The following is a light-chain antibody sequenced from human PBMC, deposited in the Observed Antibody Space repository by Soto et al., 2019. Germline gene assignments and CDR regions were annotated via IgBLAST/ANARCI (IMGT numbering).Light chain of an antibody. CDR2: EGS. CDR1: SSDVGSYNL. CDR3: CSYAGSSSYV. V-gene: IGLV2-23*01. Sequence: QSVLTQPASVSGSPGQSITISCTGTSSDVGSYNLVSWYQQHPGKAPNLMIYEGSKRPSGFFNRFSGSKSGNTASLTISGLQAEDEADYYCCSYAGSSSYVFGTGTKVTVL. J-gene: IGLJ1*01.